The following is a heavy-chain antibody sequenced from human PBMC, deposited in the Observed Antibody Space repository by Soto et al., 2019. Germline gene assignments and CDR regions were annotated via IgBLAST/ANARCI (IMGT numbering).Heavy chain of an antibody. CDR2: INPNSGGT. Sequence: GASVKVSCKASGYTFTGYYMHWVRQAPGQGLEWMGCINPNSGGTNYAQKFQGWVTMTRDTSISTAYMELSRLRSDDTAVYYCAREYSSGYFDPWGQGTLVTVSS. J-gene: IGHJ5*02. V-gene: IGHV1-2*04. D-gene: IGHD3-22*01. CDR3: AREYSSGYFDP. CDR1: GYTFTGYY.